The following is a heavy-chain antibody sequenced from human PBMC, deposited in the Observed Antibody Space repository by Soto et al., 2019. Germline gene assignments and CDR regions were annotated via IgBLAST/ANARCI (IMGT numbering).Heavy chain of an antibody. D-gene: IGHD6-6*01. Sequence: ASVKVSCKASGGTFSSYTISWVRQAPGQGLEWMGRIIPILGIANYAQKFQGRVTITADKSTSTAYMELSSLRSEDTAVYYCAGLPGGAARPSYYYYMDVWGKGTTVTVSS. CDR3: AGLPGGAARPSYYYYMDV. V-gene: IGHV1-69*02. J-gene: IGHJ6*03. CDR1: GGTFSSYT. CDR2: IIPILGIA.